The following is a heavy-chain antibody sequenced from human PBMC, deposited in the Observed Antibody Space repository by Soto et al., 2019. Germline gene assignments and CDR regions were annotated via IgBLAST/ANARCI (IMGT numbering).Heavy chain of an antibody. CDR3: TKGDTSPFDS. CDR1: GDRFSSSW. CDR2: VYPSDSDV. J-gene: IGHJ4*02. Sequence: PVESLTISCKGTGDRFSSSWIGWVRQNPGKGLEWLGNVYPSDSDVRYSPAFEGQVTISADNSINTAYLQLLTLTASDTAIYYCTKGDTSPFDSWGQGTTVTVSS. D-gene: IGHD3-16*01. V-gene: IGHV5-51*01.